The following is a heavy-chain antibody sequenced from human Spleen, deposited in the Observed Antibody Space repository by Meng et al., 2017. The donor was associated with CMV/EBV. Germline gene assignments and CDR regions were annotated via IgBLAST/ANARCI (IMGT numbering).Heavy chain of an antibody. J-gene: IGHJ3*02. CDR3: VRFGLRYSFDI. Sequence: SETLSLTCTVSGGSINNYYWSWIRQPPGKGLELFGYIYYSGSTNYSPSLKSRVTISVDTSKNQFSLKLSSVTAADTAVYYCVRFGLRYSFDIWGRGTMVTVSS. CDR1: GGSINNYY. V-gene: IGHV4-59*01. CDR2: IYYSGST. D-gene: IGHD3-9*01.